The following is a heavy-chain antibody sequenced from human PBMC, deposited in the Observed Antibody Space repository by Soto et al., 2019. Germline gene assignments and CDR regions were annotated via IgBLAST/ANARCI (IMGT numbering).Heavy chain of an antibody. CDR1: GGSISSSSYY. J-gene: IGHJ4*02. Sequence: PAETLSLTCTVSGGSISSSSYYWGWIRQPPGKGLEWIGSIYYSGSTYYNPFLKSRVTISVDTSKNQFSLKLSSVTAADTAVYYCARPPLTMIAHPFDYWGQGTLVTVSS. CDR2: IYYSGST. CDR3: ARPPLTMIAHPFDY. D-gene: IGHD3-22*01. V-gene: IGHV4-39*01.